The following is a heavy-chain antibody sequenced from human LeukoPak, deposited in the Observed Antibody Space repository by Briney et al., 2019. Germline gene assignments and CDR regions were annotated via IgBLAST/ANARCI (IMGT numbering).Heavy chain of an antibody. Sequence: PSETLSLTCTVSGDPGRSYNYYWVWIPQPPGQGRVWDGRIAIYEGHSYKPPLKSRVTISIDTPNYQFTLQLASVTAADTAVCYCARVIGGSTWVSWLDPWGQGTLVTVSS. D-gene: IGHD6-13*01. CDR3: ARVIGGSTWVSWLDP. J-gene: IGHJ5*02. V-gene: IGHV4-39*06. CDR2: IAIYEGH. CDR1: GDPGRSYNYY.